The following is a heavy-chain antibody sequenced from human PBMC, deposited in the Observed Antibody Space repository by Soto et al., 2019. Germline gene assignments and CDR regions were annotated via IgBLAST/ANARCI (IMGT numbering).Heavy chain of an antibody. V-gene: IGHV3-30-3*01. Sequence: QVQLVESGGGVVQPGRSLRLSCAASGFTFSGYAVHWVRQAPGKGLEWVAVITYDGSEKYYADSVKGRFTISRDNSKDTLYLQMNSLRTEHRAVYYCASCGDNRDHWGQGTLVTVSS. J-gene: IGHJ4*02. CDR2: ITYDGSEK. D-gene: IGHD4-17*01. CDR3: ASCGDNRDH. CDR1: GFTFSGYA.